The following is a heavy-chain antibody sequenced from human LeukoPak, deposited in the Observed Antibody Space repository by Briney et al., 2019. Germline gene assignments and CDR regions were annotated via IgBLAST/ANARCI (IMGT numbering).Heavy chain of an antibody. CDR3: ARAILGIFGVVLEGNNWFDP. D-gene: IGHD3-3*02. Sequence: ASVKVSCKASGYTFTSYGISWVRQAPGQGLEWMGWISAYNGNTNYAQKLQGRVTMTTDTSTSTAYMELRSLRSDDTAVYYCARAILGIFGVVLEGNNWFDPWGQGTLVTVSS. J-gene: IGHJ5*02. CDR2: ISAYNGNT. V-gene: IGHV1-18*01. CDR1: GYTFTSYG.